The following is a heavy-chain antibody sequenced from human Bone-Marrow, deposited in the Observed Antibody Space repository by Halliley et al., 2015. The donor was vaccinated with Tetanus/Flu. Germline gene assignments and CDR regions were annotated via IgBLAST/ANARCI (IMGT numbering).Heavy chain of an antibody. Sequence: LRLSCAVSGASIGSYYWSWIRQPPGKGLEWIGYIYYSGTTYYNPSLKSRVSISVDTSKNKFSLKLTSVTAADTAVYYCARGHSYGSGSYYAQDWGQGTLVTVSS. J-gene: IGHJ4*02. CDR3: ARGHSYGSGSYYAQD. CDR2: IYYSGTT. CDR1: GASIGSYY. D-gene: IGHD3-10*01. V-gene: IGHV4-59*12.